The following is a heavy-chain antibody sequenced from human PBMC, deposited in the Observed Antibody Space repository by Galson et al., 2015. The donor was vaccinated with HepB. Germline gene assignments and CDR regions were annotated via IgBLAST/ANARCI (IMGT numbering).Heavy chain of an antibody. J-gene: IGHJ6*02. CDR1: GYTLTELS. CDR3: ATEYYYDSSGYSKKYYYYGMDV. CDR2: LDPEDGET. V-gene: IGHV1-24*01. D-gene: IGHD3-22*01. Sequence: SVKVSCKVSGYTLTELSMHWVRQAPGKGLEWMGGLDPEDGETIYAQKFQGRVTMTEDTSTDTAYMELSSLRSEDTAVYYCATEYYYDSSGYSKKYYYYGMDVWGQGTTVTVSS.